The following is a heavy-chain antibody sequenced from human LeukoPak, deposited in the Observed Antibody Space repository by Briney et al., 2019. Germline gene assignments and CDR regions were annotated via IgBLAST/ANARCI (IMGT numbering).Heavy chain of an antibody. CDR3: ARGLGLRYPLDY. Sequence: HPGGSLRLSCAASGFTFSSYAIHWVRQAPGKGLEYVSAISSNGGSTYYANSVKGRFTISRDNSKNTLYLQMGSLRAEDMAMYYCARGLGLRYPLDYWGQGTLVTVSS. CDR1: GFTFSSYA. CDR2: ISSNGGST. V-gene: IGHV3-64*01. D-gene: IGHD5-12*01. J-gene: IGHJ4*02.